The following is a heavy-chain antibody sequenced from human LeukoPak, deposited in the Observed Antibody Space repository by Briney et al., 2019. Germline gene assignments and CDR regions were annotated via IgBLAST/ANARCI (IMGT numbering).Heavy chain of an antibody. V-gene: IGHV1-18*01. J-gene: IGHJ3*02. Sequence: ASVKVSCKPSGYTFNTYGITWVRQAPGQGLEWMGWISPYNGNTNYAQKFQGRVTITTDESTSTAYMELSSLRSEDTAVYYCAREALGDVVVIAMDAFDIWGQGTMVTVSS. D-gene: IGHD2-21*01. CDR2: ISPYNGNT. CDR1: GYTFNTYG. CDR3: AREALGDVVVIAMDAFDI.